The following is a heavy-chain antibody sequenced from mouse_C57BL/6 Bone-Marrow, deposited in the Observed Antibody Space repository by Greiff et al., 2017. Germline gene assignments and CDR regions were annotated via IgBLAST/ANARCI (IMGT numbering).Heavy chain of an antibody. J-gene: IGHJ3*01. CDR1: GYTFTSYW. Sequence: QVQLQQPGAELVKPGASVKLSCKASGYTFTSYWMHWVKQRPGQGLEWIGMIHPNSGSTNYNEKFKSKATLTVDKSSSTAYMQLSSLTSEDSAVYYCAREALLRVAWFAYWGQGTLVTVSA. V-gene: IGHV1-64*01. CDR3: AREALLRVAWFAY. D-gene: IGHD1-2*01. CDR2: IHPNSGST.